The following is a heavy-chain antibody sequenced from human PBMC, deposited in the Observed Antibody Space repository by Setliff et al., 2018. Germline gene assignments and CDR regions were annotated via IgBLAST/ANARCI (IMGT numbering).Heavy chain of an antibody. CDR1: GYTFTDYY. J-gene: IGHJ6*03. CDR3: ARDPLPKHYDVVTGYYSAPNYYYMDV. Sequence: ASVKVSCKTSGYTFTDYYIHWVRQAPGEGLEWMGWLSPKNNDTSYAQKFLGRVTMTRDTSISAAYMELITLRSDDTALYYCARDPLPKHYDVVTGYYSAPNYYYMDVWGKGTTVTV. V-gene: IGHV1-2*02. CDR2: LSPKNNDT. D-gene: IGHD3-9*01.